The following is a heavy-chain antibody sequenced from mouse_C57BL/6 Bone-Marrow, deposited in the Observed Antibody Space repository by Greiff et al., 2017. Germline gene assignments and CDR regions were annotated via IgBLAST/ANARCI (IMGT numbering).Heavy chain of an antibody. CDR3: ARFDLYIDY. Sequence: VKLVESGAELVQPGASVKMSCTASGYTFTSYWITWVQQRPGQGLEWIGDIYPGSGSTNYNEKFKSKATLTVDTSSSTAYMQLSSLTSEDAAVYYCARFDLYIDYWGQGTTLTVSS. D-gene: IGHD1-1*01. CDR1: GYTFTSYW. J-gene: IGHJ2*01. V-gene: IGHV1-55*01. CDR2: IYPGSGST.